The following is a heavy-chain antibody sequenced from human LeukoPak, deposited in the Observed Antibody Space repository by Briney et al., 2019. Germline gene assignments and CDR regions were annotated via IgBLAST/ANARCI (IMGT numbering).Heavy chain of an antibody. Sequence: HPGGSLRLSCAASGFTFSSYAMNWVRQAPGKGLEWVSSIHANDGNTYYADSVKGRFTISRDNSKNTLYLQMNSLRAEDTAVYYCAKAEYSYGYRIFGFDIWGQGTMVTVSS. D-gene: IGHD5-18*01. V-gene: IGHV3-23*01. J-gene: IGHJ3*02. CDR3: AKAEYSYGYRIFGFDI. CDR2: IHANDGNT. CDR1: GFTFSSYA.